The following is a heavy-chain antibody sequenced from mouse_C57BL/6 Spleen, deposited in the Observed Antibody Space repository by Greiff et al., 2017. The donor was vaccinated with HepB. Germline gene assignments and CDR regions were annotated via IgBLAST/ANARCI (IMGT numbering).Heavy chain of an antibody. CDR2: INPNNGGT. CDR3: ASYYSNHRYFDV. CDR1: GYTFTDYY. V-gene: IGHV1-26*01. D-gene: IGHD2-5*01. J-gene: IGHJ1*03. Sequence: EVQLQQSGPELVKPGASVKISCKASGYTFTDYYMNWVKQSHGKSLEWIGDINPNNGGTSYNQKFKGKATLTVDKSSSTAYMELRSLTSEDSAVYYCASYYSNHRYFDVWGTGTTVTVSS.